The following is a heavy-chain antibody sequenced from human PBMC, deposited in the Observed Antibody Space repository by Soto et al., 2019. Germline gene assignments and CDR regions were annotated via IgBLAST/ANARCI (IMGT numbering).Heavy chain of an antibody. CDR3: ASFIAAAGTRNFDY. CDR2: IIPIFGTA. D-gene: IGHD6-13*01. CDR1: GGTFSSYA. V-gene: IGHV1-69*13. Sequence: ASVKVSCKASGGTFSSYAISWVRQAPGQGLEWMGGIIPIFGTANYAQKFQGRVTITADESTSTAYMELSSLRSEDTAVYYCASFIAAAGTRNFDYWGQGTLVTVSS. J-gene: IGHJ4*02.